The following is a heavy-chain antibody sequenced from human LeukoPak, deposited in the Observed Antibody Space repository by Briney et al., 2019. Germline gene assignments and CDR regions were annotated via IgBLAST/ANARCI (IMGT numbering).Heavy chain of an antibody. D-gene: IGHD3-10*01. CDR1: GGSFSGYY. J-gene: IGHJ6*02. CDR3: ARVRGSGSYRNYYYYGMDV. V-gene: IGHV4-34*01. Sequence: SETLSLTCAVYGGSFSGYYWSWIRQPPGKGLEWIGEINHSGSTNYNPSLKSRVTISVDTSKNQFSLKLSSVTAADTAVYYCARVRGSGSYRNYYYYGMDVWGQGTTVTASS. CDR2: INHSGST.